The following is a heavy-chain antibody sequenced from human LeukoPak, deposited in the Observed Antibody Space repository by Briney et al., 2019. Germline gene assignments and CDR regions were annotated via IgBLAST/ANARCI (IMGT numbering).Heavy chain of an antibody. V-gene: IGHV3-23*01. CDR2: IGDSGGNT. CDR3: ARDVGITVGATDY. J-gene: IGHJ4*02. Sequence: PGGPLRLSCAASGFTFSSYPMTWVRQAPGKGLDWVSTIGDSGGNTFYADSVKGRFTISRDNSKNTLFLQMSSLRAEDTAVYYCARDVGITVGATDYWGQGALVTVSS. D-gene: IGHD1-26*01. CDR1: GFTFSSYP.